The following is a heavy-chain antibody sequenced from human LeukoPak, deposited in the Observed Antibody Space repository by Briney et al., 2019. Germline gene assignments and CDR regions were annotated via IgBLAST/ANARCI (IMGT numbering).Heavy chain of an antibody. V-gene: IGHV4-4*09. CDR1: GGSISSHY. Sequence: SETLSLTCTVSGGSISSHYWNWIRQPPGKGLEWIGYIYTSGSTNYNPSLKSRVTISVDTSKNQFSLKLSSVTAADTAVYYCARSSIAARRGFCYFDYWGQGTLVTVSS. CDR2: IYTSGST. J-gene: IGHJ4*02. D-gene: IGHD6-6*01. CDR3: ARSSIAARRGFCYFDY.